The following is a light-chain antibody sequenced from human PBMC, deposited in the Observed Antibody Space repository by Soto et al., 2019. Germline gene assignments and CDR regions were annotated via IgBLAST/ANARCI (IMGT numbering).Light chain of an antibody. J-gene: IGKJ4*01. CDR2: GAS. CDR1: QSVSSSY. CDR3: QQYNNWPLT. V-gene: IGKV3-20*01. Sequence: EIVFTQSPGTLYLSPGERATLSFSASQSVSSSYLAWYQQKPGQAPRLLIYGASSRATGIPDRLSASGSGTEFALTISSLQSGDFAVYYCQQYNNWPLTFGGGTKVDIK.